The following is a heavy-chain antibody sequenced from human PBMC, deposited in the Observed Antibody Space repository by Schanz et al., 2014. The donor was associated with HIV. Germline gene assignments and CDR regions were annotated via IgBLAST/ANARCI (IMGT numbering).Heavy chain of an antibody. CDR1: GFTFDEYA. J-gene: IGHJ6*02. V-gene: IGHV3-9*01. CDR2: ISWNSGSI. D-gene: IGHD3-22*01. CDR3: AKVLIPMIAVPYYGMDV. Sequence: EVHVVESGGGLVQPGRSLRLSCAASGFTFDEYAMHWVRQAPGKGLEWVSSISWNSGSIDYADSAKGRFTISRDNAKNSLYLQMNSLRAEDTAVYYCAKVLIPMIAVPYYGMDVWGQGTTVTVSS.